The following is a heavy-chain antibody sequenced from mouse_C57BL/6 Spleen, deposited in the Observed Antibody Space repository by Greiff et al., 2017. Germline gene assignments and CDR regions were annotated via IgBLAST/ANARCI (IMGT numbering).Heavy chain of an antibody. CDR3: EKGGLYSWYTQV. D-gene: IGHD1-1*02. J-gene: IGHJ1*01. Sequence: QVQLQQSGPERVKPGSSVKISCKASGYAFSSPWMNWVNQRPGKGLEWIGRIYPGDGDTNYNGKFKGKATITADKSSSTAYMQLSSLTSEDSAVYFCEKGGLYSWYTQVCGDGNTATVSS. CDR2: IYPGDGDT. V-gene: IGHV1-82*01. CDR1: GYAFSSPW.